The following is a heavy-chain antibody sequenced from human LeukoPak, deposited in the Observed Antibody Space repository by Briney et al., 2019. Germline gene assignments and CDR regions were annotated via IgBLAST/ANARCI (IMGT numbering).Heavy chain of an antibody. CDR1: GGTFSSYA. Sequence: GASVKVSCKVSGGTFSSYAISWVRQAPGQGLEWMGGIIPIFGTANYAQKFQGRVTITADESTSTAYMELSSLRSEDTAVYYCARGAYLTGVDYWGQGTLVTVSS. V-gene: IGHV1-69*13. D-gene: IGHD1-14*01. CDR2: IIPIFGTA. CDR3: ARGAYLTGVDY. J-gene: IGHJ4*02.